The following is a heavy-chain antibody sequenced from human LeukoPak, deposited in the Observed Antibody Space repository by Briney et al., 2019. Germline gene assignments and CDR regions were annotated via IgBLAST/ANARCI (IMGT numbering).Heavy chain of an antibody. J-gene: IGHJ4*02. CDR1: GFTFSSYG. D-gene: IGHD3-16*02. CDR2: IRYDGSNK. CDR3: ARALPPGYTIDY. Sequence: GGSLRLSCAASGFTFSSYGMHWVRQAPGKGLEWVAFIRYDGSNKYYADSVKGRFTISRDNSKNSLYLQMNSLRAEDTAVYYCARALPPGYTIDYWGQGTLVTVSS. V-gene: IGHV3-30*02.